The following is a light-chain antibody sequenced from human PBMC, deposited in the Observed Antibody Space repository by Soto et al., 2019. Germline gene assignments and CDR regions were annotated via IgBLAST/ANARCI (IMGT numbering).Light chain of an antibody. J-gene: IGKJ4*01. Sequence: DIQMTQSPSSLSASVGDRVTITCRSSQSIAGYLNWYQQKPGKAPKVLINGASSLQSGVPSRFSGSRSGTDFTLTISSLQPEDFATYYCQQSYSIPLTLGGGTKVDIK. CDR3: QQSYSIPLT. CDR2: GAS. V-gene: IGKV1-39*01. CDR1: QSIAGY.